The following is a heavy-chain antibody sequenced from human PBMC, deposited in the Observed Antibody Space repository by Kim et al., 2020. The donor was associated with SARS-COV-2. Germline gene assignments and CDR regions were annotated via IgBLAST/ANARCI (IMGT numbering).Heavy chain of an antibody. J-gene: IGHJ6*02. D-gene: IGHD3-9*01. CDR3: ARYYDILTGSYGMDV. V-gene: IGHV5-51*01. Sequence: PSFQGQVTISADKSISTAYLQWSSLKASDTAMYYCARYYDILTGSYGMDVWGQGTTVTVSS.